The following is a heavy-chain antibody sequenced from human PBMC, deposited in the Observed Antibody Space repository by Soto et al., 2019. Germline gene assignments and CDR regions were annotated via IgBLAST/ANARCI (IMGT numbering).Heavy chain of an antibody. Sequence: SETLSLTCSVSGGSMSKFYWSWIRKTAGKGLEWMGRVYATGTSDYNPSLRSRIAMSVDISKKTFSLKLSSVTAADTAVYYCARRRVGYNWNDVEWFDPWGQGTLVTVSS. J-gene: IGHJ5*02. CDR3: ARRRVGYNWNDVEWFDP. CDR1: GGSMSKFY. D-gene: IGHD1-20*01. CDR2: VYATGTS. V-gene: IGHV4-4*07.